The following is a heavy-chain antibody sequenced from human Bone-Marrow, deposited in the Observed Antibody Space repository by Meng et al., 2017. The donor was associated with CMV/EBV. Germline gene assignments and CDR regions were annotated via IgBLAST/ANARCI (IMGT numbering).Heavy chain of an antibody. J-gene: IGHJ4*02. CDR3: ARGWTTVVTGPYDDY. V-gene: IGHV1-8*01. CDR1: GYTFTSYD. Sequence: ASMKVSCKASGYTFTSYDINWVRQATGQGLEWMGWMNPNSGNTGYAQKFQGRVTMTRNTSISTAYVELSSLRSEDTAVYYCARGWTTVVTGPYDDYWGQGTLVTVSS. D-gene: IGHD4-23*01. CDR2: MNPNSGNT.